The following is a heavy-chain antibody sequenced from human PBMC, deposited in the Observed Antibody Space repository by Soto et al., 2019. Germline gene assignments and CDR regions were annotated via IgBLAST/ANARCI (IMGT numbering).Heavy chain of an antibody. CDR1: GGTFSSYT. D-gene: IGHD3-10*01. CDR2: IIPILGIA. CDR3: ARISGVGELLARTSGMDV. Sequence: QVQLVQSGAEVKKPGSSVKVSCKASGGTFSSYTISWVRQAPGQGLEWMGRIIPILGIANYAQKFQGRVTSTADKSTSTAYMELSSLRSEDTAVYYCARISGVGELLARTSGMDVWGQGTTVTVSS. V-gene: IGHV1-69*02. J-gene: IGHJ6*02.